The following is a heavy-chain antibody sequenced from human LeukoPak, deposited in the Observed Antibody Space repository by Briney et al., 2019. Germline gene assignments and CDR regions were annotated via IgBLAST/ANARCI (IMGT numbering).Heavy chain of an antibody. D-gene: IGHD6-13*01. Sequence: PGGLLRLSCAASGFTFSTYGMHWVRQAPGKGLEWVAVISYDGNNKDYADSVKGRFTISRDNSKITLSLQMNSLRAEDTAVYFCAKERPPYSTSWPNFDYWGQGTLVTVSS. CDR3: AKERPPYSTSWPNFDY. CDR2: ISYDGNNK. CDR1: GFTFSTYG. V-gene: IGHV3-30*18. J-gene: IGHJ4*02.